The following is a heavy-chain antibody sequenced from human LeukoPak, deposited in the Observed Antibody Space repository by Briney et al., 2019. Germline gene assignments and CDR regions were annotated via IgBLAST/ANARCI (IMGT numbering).Heavy chain of an antibody. CDR2: IKSKTDGGTT. V-gene: IGHV3-15*01. J-gene: IGHJ4*02. CDR3: TTDEDYGDYVDY. D-gene: IGHD3-16*01. CDR1: GFTFSSAW. Sequence: GGSLRLSCAASGFTFSSAWMSWVRQAPGKGLEWVGRIKSKTDGGTTDYAAPVKGRFTISRDDSKNTLYLQMNSLKTEDTAVYYCTTDEDYGDYVDYWGQGTLVIVSS.